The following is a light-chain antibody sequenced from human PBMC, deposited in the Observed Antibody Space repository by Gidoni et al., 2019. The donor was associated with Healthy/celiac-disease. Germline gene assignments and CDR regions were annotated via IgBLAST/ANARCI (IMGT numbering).Light chain of an antibody. CDR1: KLGDKY. V-gene: IGLV3-1*01. Sequence: SYELTQPPPVSVSPGQTASITCSGDKLGDKYACWYQQKPGQSPVLGIYQDSKRPSGIPERFSGSNSGNAATLTISGTQAMDEADYDCQAWDSSTAVFGGGTKLTVL. CDR3: QAWDSSTAV. J-gene: IGLJ2*01. CDR2: QDS.